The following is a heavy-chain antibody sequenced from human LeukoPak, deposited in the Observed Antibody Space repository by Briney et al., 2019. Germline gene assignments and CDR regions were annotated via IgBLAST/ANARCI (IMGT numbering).Heavy chain of an antibody. CDR1: SYSISSGYY. Sequence: SETLSLTCAVSSYSISSGYYWGWIRQPPGKGLEWIGSIYHSGSTYYNPSLKSRVTISVDTSKDQFSLKLSSVTAADTAVYYCARDHKYCTNGVCYNYYYYYMDVWGKGTTVTVSS. D-gene: IGHD2-8*01. V-gene: IGHV4-38-2*02. CDR2: IYHSGST. CDR3: ARDHKYCTNGVCYNYYYYYMDV. J-gene: IGHJ6*03.